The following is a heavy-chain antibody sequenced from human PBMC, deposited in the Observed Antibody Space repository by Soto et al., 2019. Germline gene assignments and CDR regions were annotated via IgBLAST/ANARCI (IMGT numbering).Heavy chain of an antibody. V-gene: IGHV4-59*08. CDR3: ARQPGYYDILTGYSTYYFDY. D-gene: IGHD3-9*01. J-gene: IGHJ4*02. CDR1: GGSISSYY. Sequence: ASETLSLTCTVPGGSISSYYWSWIRQPPGKGLEWIGYIYYSGSTNYNPSLKSRVTISVDRSKNQFSLKLSSVTAADTAVYYCARQPGYYDILTGYSTYYFDYWGQGTPVTVSS. CDR2: IYYSGST.